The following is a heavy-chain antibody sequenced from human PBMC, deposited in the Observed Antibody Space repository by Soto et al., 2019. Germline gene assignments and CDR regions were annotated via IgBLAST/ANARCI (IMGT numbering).Heavy chain of an antibody. D-gene: IGHD6-6*01. CDR3: ARDLGSYSSSSGSDY. CDR2: IKQDGSEK. V-gene: IGHV3-7*01. CDR1: GFTFSSYW. Sequence: GGSLRLSCAASGFTFSSYWMSWVRQAPGKGLEWVANIKQDGSEKYYVDSVKGRFTISRDNAKNSLYLQMNSLRAEDTAVYYCARDLGSYSSSSGSDYWGQGTLVTVSS. J-gene: IGHJ4*02.